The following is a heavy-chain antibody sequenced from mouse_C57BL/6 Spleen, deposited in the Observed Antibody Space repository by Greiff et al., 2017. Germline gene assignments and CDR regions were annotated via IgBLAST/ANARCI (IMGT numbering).Heavy chain of an antibody. CDR3: ASRHYYGRMD. CDR2: INPNNGGT. V-gene: IGHV1-18*01. D-gene: IGHD1-1*01. Sequence: EVKLVESGPELVKPGASVKIPCKASGYTFTDYNMDWVKQSHGKSLEWIGDINPNNGGTIYNQKFKGKATLTVDKSSSTAYMELRSLTSEDTAVYYCASRHYYGRMDWGQGTLVTVSA. J-gene: IGHJ3*01. CDR1: GYTFTDYN.